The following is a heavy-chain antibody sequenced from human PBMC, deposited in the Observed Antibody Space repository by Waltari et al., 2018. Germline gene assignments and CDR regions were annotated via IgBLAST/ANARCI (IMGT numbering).Heavy chain of an antibody. CDR2: INSRSNYI. V-gene: IGHV3-21*01. CDR1: GFTFNTYS. Sequence: EVQLVESGGGLVKPGGSLRVSCAASGFTFNTYSMNWVRQAPGKGLEWVSSINSRSNYIYYADSVKGRFTISRDNAKKLLYLQLNSLRVEDTAVYYCARDDTRSGGSCFDYWGQGTLLTVSS. D-gene: IGHD2-15*01. J-gene: IGHJ4*02. CDR3: ARDDTRSGGSCFDY.